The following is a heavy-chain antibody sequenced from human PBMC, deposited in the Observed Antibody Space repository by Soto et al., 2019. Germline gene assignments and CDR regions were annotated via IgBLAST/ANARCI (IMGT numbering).Heavy chain of an antibody. J-gene: IGHJ4*02. V-gene: IGHV3-23*01. D-gene: IGHD3-10*01. Sequence: PXKSLSRSCEAFGFDFSSYSITWVRQAPGKGLEYVSGITRSADLSFYADSVRGRFTVSRDNFKNTAYLEMNNLRVEDTAVYYCAKWSGFGDFWGQGTLVTVSS. CDR2: ITRSADLS. CDR3: AKWSGFGDF. CDR1: GFDFSSYS.